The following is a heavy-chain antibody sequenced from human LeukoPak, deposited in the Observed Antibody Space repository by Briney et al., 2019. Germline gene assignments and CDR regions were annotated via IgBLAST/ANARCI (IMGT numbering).Heavy chain of an antibody. CDR1: GGTFSSYA. V-gene: IGHV1-69*13. J-gene: IGHJ3*02. D-gene: IGHD6-19*01. Sequence: GASVKVSCKASGGTFSSYAISWVRQAPGQGLEWMGGIIPILGTANYAQKFQGRVTITADESTSTAYMELSSLRSEDTAVYYCARDRGIAVAGMNAFDIWGQGTMVTVSS. CDR3: ARDRGIAVAGMNAFDI. CDR2: IIPILGTA.